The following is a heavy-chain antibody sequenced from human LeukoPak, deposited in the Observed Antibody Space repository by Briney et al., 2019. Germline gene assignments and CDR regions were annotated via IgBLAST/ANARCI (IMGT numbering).Heavy chain of an antibody. D-gene: IGHD1-26*01. V-gene: IGHV3-9*01. CDR1: GFTFEDYA. CDR2: ISWNSRTI. Sequence: GRSLRLSCAASGFTFEDYAMHWVRQAPGKGLEWVSNISWNSRTIGYADSVKGRFTISRDNAKNSLYLQMNSLTVEDRALYYCVKGVGVNKGYYFDHWGQGSLVTVSS. CDR3: VKGVGVNKGYYFDH. J-gene: IGHJ4*02.